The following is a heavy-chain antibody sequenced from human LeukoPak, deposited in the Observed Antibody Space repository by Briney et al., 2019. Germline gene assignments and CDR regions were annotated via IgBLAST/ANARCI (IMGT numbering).Heavy chain of an antibody. J-gene: IGHJ4*02. V-gene: IGHV1-24*01. CDR2: FDPANDET. CDR1: GSTLTDLS. Sequence: ASVKVSCKVSGSTLTDLSMHWVRQTPEKGLEWMGGFDPANDETVYAQKFQGRVSMTEDTSTDTAYMELNSLTSEGTAVYYCATGDEIISNFEYWGQGTLVAVSS. CDR3: ATGDEIISNFEY. D-gene: IGHD3-22*01.